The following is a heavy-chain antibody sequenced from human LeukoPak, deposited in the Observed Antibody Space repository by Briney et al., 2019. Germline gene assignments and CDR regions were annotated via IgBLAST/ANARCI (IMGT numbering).Heavy chain of an antibody. D-gene: IGHD3-10*01. CDR1: AGSTSILY. Sequence: SQTLSPTCTVSAGSTSILYWSWVRQPPGNLLEWIGYIYYIVSTNYNTTLKTRVNISVDTSKNQFSLKLSSVTAADTAVYYCARAEDTSVRGVPYIFDYWGQGTLVTVSS. J-gene: IGHJ4*02. V-gene: IGHV4-59*11. CDR2: IYYIVST. CDR3: ARAEDTSVRGVPYIFDY.